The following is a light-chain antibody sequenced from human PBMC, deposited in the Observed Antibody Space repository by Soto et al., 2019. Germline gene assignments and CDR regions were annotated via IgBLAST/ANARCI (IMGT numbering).Light chain of an antibody. Sequence: DIVGTQSPGTRSLSPREKATLSCRASQSASSSYLAWFQQRAGQAPRLLIYGASTRATGIPARFSGSGSGTEFTLTISSLQAEDVAVYYCQQWYSAPWTFGQGTKLDNK. CDR3: QQWYSAPWT. CDR1: QSASSSY. CDR2: GAS. V-gene: IGKV3-20*01. J-gene: IGKJ1*01.